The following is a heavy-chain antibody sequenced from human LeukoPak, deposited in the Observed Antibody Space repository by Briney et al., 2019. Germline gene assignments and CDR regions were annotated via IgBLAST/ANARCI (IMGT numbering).Heavy chain of an antibody. V-gene: IGHV4-39*07. CDR1: GGSISSSSYY. J-gene: IGHJ4*02. Sequence: SETLSLTCTVSGGSISSSSYYWGWIRQPPGKGLEWIGSIYYSGSTYYNPSLKSRVTISVDTSKNQFSLKLSSVTAADTAVYYCARHYNWNYYDYWGQGTLVTVSS. CDR3: ARHYNWNYYDY. CDR2: IYYSGST. D-gene: IGHD1-20*01.